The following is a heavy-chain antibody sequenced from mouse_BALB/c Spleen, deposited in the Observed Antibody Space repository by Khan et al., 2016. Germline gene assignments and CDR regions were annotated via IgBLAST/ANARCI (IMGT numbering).Heavy chain of an antibody. CDR2: ISTGGDI. CDR1: GFTFSSYV. D-gene: IGHD2-13*01. J-gene: IGHJ4*01. CDR3: ARCDYDRGYYYSIDY. Sequence: EVELVESGGGLVKPGGSLKLSCAASGFTFSSYVMSWVRQTPEKRLEWVASISTGGDIYYPDSVKGRFTISRDNARNILYLQMASLRSEDTAMYYCARCDYDRGYYYSIDYWGQGTSVTVSS. V-gene: IGHV5-6-5*01.